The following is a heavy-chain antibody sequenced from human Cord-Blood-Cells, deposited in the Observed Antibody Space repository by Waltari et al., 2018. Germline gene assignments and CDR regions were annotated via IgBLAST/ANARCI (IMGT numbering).Heavy chain of an antibody. J-gene: IGHJ4*02. CDR1: GYSMSSGSS. D-gene: IGHD3-3*01. V-gene: IGHV4-38-2*01. CDR3: ARGDFWSGYPSDY. Sequence: QVQLQESGPGLVRPSETLSLTCAVSGYSMSSGSSWGWTRQPPGKGLEWIGSIYQRGSTYYNPSLKSRVTRSVNTSKNQFSLKLSSVTAADTAVYYCARGDFWSGYPSDYWGQGTLVTVSS. CDR2: IYQRGST.